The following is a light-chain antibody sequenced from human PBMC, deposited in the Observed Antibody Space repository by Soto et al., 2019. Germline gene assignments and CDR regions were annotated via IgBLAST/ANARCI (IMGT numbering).Light chain of an antibody. Sequence: EIVLTQAAGTLSLSPGERATLSCRASQTVSGSYLAWFQQKPGQTPRLLIYAASTRAAGVPGRFSGSGSGTDFSLTINRLELEDFAVYYYLHYGPAPWTLGQGTKVEIK. J-gene: IGKJ1*01. CDR1: QTVSGSY. V-gene: IGKV3-20*01. CDR2: AAS. CDR3: LHYGPAPWT.